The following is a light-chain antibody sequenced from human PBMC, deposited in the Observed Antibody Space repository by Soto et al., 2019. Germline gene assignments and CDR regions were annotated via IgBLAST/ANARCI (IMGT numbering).Light chain of an antibody. CDR1: QSVTGNS. CDR3: QQYGGSPRT. J-gene: IGKJ5*01. CDR2: GAS. V-gene: IGKV3-20*01. Sequence: EIVLTQFPGTLSLSPGERATLSCRASQSVTGNSSAWYQQKLGRAPRVLIYGASNRATGIPDRFSGSGSGTDFTLTITRLEPEDFAVYFCQQYGGSPRTFGQGTRLEIK.